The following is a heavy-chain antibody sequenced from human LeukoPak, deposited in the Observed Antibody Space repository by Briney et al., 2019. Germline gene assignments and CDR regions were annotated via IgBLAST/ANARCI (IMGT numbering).Heavy chain of an antibody. Sequence: ASVKVSCKASGYTFTGYGISWVRQAPGQGLEWMGWISAYNGNTNYAQKLQGRVTMTTDTSTSTAYMELRSLRPDDTAVYYCARDVRPGVVVPAAHDAFDIWGQGTMVTVSS. CDR2: ISAYNGNT. CDR1: GYTFTGYG. CDR3: ARDVRPGVVVPAAHDAFDI. D-gene: IGHD2-2*01. J-gene: IGHJ3*02. V-gene: IGHV1-18*01.